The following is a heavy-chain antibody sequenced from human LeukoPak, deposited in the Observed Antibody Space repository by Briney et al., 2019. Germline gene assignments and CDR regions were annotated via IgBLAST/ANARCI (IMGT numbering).Heavy chain of an antibody. V-gene: IGHV3-30-3*01. CDR3: ARSTYSGSYYFDY. Sequence: GGSLRLSCAASGFAFSSYAMHWVRQAPGKGLEWVAVISYDGSNKYYADSVKGRFTISRDNSKNTLYLQMNSLRAEDTAVYYCARSTYSGSYYFDYWGQGTLVTVSS. D-gene: IGHD1-26*01. J-gene: IGHJ4*02. CDR1: GFAFSSYA. CDR2: ISYDGSNK.